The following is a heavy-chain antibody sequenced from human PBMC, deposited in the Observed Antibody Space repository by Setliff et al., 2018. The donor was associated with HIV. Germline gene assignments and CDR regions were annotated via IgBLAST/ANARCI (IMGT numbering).Heavy chain of an antibody. V-gene: IGHV4-59*01. Sequence: SETLSLTCTVSGGSISSYYWSWIRQPPGKGLEWIGYIYYSGSTNYNPSLKSRVTISVDTSKNQFSLKLSSVTAADTAVYYCASSGYSLYYYYGMDVWGQGTLVTVSS. CDR2: IYYSGST. J-gene: IGHJ6*02. CDR3: ASSGYSLYYYYGMDV. CDR1: GGSISSYY. D-gene: IGHD1-26*01.